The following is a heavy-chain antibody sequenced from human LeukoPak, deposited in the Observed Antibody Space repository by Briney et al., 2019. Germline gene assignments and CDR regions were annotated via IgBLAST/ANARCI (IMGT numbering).Heavy chain of an antibody. CDR2: ISSSSYI. D-gene: IGHD2-15*01. CDR1: GFTFSSYS. J-gene: IGHJ5*02. V-gene: IGHV3-21*01. Sequence: GGSLRLSCAASGFTFSSYSMNWVRQAPGKGLEWVSSISSSSYIYYADSVKGRFTISRDNSKNTLYLQMNGLRAEDTAMYYCARDRYCSGGSCIRGGFDPWGQGTLVTVSS. CDR3: ARDRYCSGGSCIRGGFDP.